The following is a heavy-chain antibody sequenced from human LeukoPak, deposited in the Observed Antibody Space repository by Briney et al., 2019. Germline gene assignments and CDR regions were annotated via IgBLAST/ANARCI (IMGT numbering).Heavy chain of an antibody. CDR2: ISAYNGNT. CDR1: GYTFTSYG. D-gene: IGHD4-17*01. V-gene: IGHV1-18*01. Sequence: ASVKASCKASGYTFTSYGISWVRQAPGQGLEWTGWISAYNGNTNYAQKLQGRVTMTTDTSTSTAYMELRSLRSDDTAVYYCARSPHVELSVGDYGEYYFDYWGQGTLVTVSS. CDR3: ARSPHVELSVGDYGEYYFDY. J-gene: IGHJ4*02.